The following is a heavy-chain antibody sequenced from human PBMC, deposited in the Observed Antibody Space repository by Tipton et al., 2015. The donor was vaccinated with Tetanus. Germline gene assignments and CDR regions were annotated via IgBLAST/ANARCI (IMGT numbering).Heavy chain of an antibody. D-gene: IGHD6-13*01. CDR2: IYPDDSDT. J-gene: IGHJ4*02. CDR1: GYSFTSYW. Sequence: VQLVQSGAEVKKPGESLKISCKASGYSFTSYWIGWVRQMPGKGLEWMGIIYPDDSDTRYRPSFQGRGTISADKSISTAYLQWSSLKASDAGMYYCGKAIAGMLPADWGQGTLVTVSS. CDR3: GKAIAGMLPAD. V-gene: IGHV5-51*01.